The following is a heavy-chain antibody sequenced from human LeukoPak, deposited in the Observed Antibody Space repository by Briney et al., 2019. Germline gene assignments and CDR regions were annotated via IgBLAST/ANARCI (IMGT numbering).Heavy chain of an antibody. CDR2: MNPNSGNT. V-gene: IGHV1-8*01. Sequence: ASVKVSCKASGYTFTSYDINWVRQATGQGLEWMGWMNPNSGNTGYAQKFQGRVTMTRNTSISTAYMELSSLRSEDTAVYYCARSAVNTADFDFWGQGTLVTVSS. CDR1: GYTFTSYD. J-gene: IGHJ4*02. CDR3: ARSAVNTADFDF. D-gene: IGHD5-18*01.